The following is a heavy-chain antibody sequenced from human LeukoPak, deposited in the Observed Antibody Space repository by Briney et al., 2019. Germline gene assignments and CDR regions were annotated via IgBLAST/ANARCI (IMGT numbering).Heavy chain of an antibody. CDR2: VYYSGTT. CDR3: ARHGTRAGPFQL. CDR1: GASFSGYY. V-gene: IGHV4-59*08. Sequence: PSETLSLTCAVYGASFSGYYWSWIRQSPGKGLEWIGFVYYSGTTNYNPSLKSRVTISVDTSKNQFSLKLISVAAADTAVYFCARHGTRAGPFQLWGQGTLGTLSP. J-gene: IGHJ1*01. D-gene: IGHD1-1*01.